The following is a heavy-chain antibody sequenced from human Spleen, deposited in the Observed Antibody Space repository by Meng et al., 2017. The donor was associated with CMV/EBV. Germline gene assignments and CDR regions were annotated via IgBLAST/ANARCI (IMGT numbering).Heavy chain of an antibody. CDR2: IYHDGRT. J-gene: IGHJ5*02. CDR1: GFTVSHDY. Sequence: EVQLVECGGDFVQPGGSVRLSCAVSGFTVSHDYMSWVRQAPGKGLEWVSVIYHDGRTYYADSVKGRFTMSRDNSKNTVHLQMNSLRVEDTAVYYCARHDWFDPWGQGTLVTVSS. CDR3: ARHDWFDP. V-gene: IGHV3-66*04.